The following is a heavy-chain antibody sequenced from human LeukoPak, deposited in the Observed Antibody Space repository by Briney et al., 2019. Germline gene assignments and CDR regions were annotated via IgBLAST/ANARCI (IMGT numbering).Heavy chain of an antibody. J-gene: IGHJ1*01. CDR3: ATSATGDSTGYYYFHFHH. D-gene: IGHD3-22*01. V-gene: IGHV4-4*07. CDR2: IYTSGRT. CDR1: GGSISSYY. Sequence: SETLSLTCSVSGGSISSYYWSWIRQPAGKGLEWIGRIYTSGRTDYNPSLKSRVTMSVETSKNQFSLKLTSMTAADTAVYYCATSATGDSTGYYYFHFHHWGQGTLVTVSS.